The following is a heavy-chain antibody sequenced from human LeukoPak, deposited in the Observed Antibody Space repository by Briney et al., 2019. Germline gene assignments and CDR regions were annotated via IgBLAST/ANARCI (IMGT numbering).Heavy chain of an antibody. CDR2: IVVGSGNT. D-gene: IGHD5-12*01. Sequence: GTSVKVSCKASGFTFTSSAMQWVRQARGQRLEWIEWIVVGSGNTNYAQKFQERVTITRDMSTSTAYMELSGLRSEDTAVYYCAAEIGSKSGYDFAFDIWGQGTMVTVSS. J-gene: IGHJ3*02. CDR1: GFTFTSSA. CDR3: AAEIGSKSGYDFAFDI. V-gene: IGHV1-58*02.